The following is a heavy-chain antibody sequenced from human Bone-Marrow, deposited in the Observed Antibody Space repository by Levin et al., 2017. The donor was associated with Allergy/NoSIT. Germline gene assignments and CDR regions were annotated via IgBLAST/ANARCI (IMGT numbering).Heavy chain of an antibody. CDR1: GFTIGSYW. V-gene: IGHV3-7*02. J-gene: IGHJ4*02. CDR3: VNWGSY. Sequence: RGESLKISCAASGFTIGSYWMSWVRQAPGKGLEWVAKIKKDGSQTFYGDSVKGRFTISRDNAKNSLYLEMNSLRVEDTAVYYCVNWGSYWGQGTLVTVSS. CDR2: IKKDGSQT. D-gene: IGHD7-27*01.